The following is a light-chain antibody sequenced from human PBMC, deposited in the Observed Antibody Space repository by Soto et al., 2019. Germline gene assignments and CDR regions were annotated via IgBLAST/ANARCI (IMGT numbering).Light chain of an antibody. CDR2: DAS. V-gene: IGKV1-5*01. J-gene: IGKJ1*01. Sequence: DIQMTQSPSTLSASVGDRVTITRRASQSISGWLAWYQQKPGTAPKLLIYDASSLESGVPSRFSGSGSGTEFTLTISSLQPDDFATYYCQQYHSYSLTFGQGTKVDI. CDR3: QQYHSYSLT. CDR1: QSISGW.